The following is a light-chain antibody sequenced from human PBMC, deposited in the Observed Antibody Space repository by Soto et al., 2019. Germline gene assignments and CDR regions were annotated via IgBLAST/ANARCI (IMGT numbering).Light chain of an antibody. J-gene: IGKJ2*01. V-gene: IGKV3-20*01. CDR1: QSVSSSY. Sequence: EIVLTQSPGTLSLSPGERATLSCRASQSVSSSYLAWYQQKPGQAPRLLMYGASSRATGIPHRFTGSGSGTDFTLTIDRLEPEDFSVYFCQQYGTSPQTFGQGAKLEIK. CDR3: QQYGTSPQT. CDR2: GAS.